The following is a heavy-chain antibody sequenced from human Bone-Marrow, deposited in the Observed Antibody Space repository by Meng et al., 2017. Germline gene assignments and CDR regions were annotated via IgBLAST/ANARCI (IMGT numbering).Heavy chain of an antibody. CDR2: IHHNGRT. CDR1: GGSLSGYY. CDR3: VRDFFYYDTLTAFDY. D-gene: IGHD3-22*01. J-gene: IGHJ4*02. Sequence: SETLSLTCAVSGGSLSGYYWSWIRQAPGKSLEWIGEIHHNGRTRYNSSLRSRVIISVDTSKNQFSLSVTSVTAADAALYYCVRDFFYYDTLTAFDYWGQGALVTVSS. V-gene: IGHV4-34*01.